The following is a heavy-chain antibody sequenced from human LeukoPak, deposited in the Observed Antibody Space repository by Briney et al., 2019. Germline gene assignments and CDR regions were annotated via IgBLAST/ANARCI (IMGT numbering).Heavy chain of an antibody. Sequence: GGSLRLSCAASGFTFSSYSMNWVRQAPGKGLEWVSYISSSSSTIYYADSVKGRFTISRDNSKNTLSLQLNSLRDEDTAVYYCARDGGSSGYHDALDIWGQGTMVTVSA. D-gene: IGHD3-22*01. CDR1: GFTFSSYS. J-gene: IGHJ3*02. CDR3: ARDGGSSGYHDALDI. V-gene: IGHV3-48*02. CDR2: ISSSSSTI.